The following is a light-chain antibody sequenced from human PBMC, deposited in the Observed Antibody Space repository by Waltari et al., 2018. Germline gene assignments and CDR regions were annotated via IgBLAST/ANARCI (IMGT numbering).Light chain of an antibody. Sequence: DIQMTQSPSSLSASVGDRVTITCRASQGINNWLAWYQQKPGKAPKLLIYRASNLETGVPSRFSGSGSGADFSLTISSLQSEDVATYYCQQHDNSPYSFGQGTEVEIK. CDR3: QQHDNSPYS. CDR1: QGINNW. CDR2: RAS. V-gene: IGKV1-33*01. J-gene: IGKJ2*03.